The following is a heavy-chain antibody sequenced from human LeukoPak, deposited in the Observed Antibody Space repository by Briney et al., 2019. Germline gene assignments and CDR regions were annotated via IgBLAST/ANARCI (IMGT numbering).Heavy chain of an antibody. V-gene: IGHV3-30*04. D-gene: IGHD3-10*01. CDR2: ISYDGSNK. CDR1: GFTFSSYA. Sequence: HPGRSLRLSCAASGFTFSSYAMHWVRQAPGKGLEWVAVISYDGSNKYYADSVKGRFTISRDNSKNTLYPQMNSLRAEDTAEYYCAREGYYYGSGSYSPSSQRNGFDYWGQGTLVTVSS. J-gene: IGHJ4*02. CDR3: AREGYYYGSGSYSPSSQRNGFDY.